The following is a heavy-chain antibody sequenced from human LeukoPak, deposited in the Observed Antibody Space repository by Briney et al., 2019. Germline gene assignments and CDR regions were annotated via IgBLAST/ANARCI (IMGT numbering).Heavy chain of an antibody. J-gene: IGHJ4*02. CDR3: ARGSRRITMVRDPYYFDY. Sequence: SQTLSLTYAVSGGSISSGGYSWSWIRQPPGKGLEWIGHIYHSGSTYYSPSLKSRVTISLDTSKNKFSLKPSSVTAADTAVYYCARGSRRITMVRDPYYFDYWGQGTLVTVSS. D-gene: IGHD3-10*01. CDR2: IYHSGST. V-gene: IGHV4-30-2*01. CDR1: GGSISSGGYS.